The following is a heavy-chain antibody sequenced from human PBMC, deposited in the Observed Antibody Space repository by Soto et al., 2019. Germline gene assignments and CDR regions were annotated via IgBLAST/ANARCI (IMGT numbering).Heavy chain of an antibody. V-gene: IGHV3-23*01. CDR1: GFTFSSYA. CDR3: AKELRGDSSGYYYYGMDV. Sequence: GGSLRLSCAASGFTFSSYAMSWVRQAPGKGLEWVSAISGSGCSTYYADSVKGRFTISRDNSKNTLYLQMNSLRAEDTAVYDGAKELRGDSSGYYYYGMDVWGQGTTVTVSS. CDR2: ISGSGCST. D-gene: IGHD3-22*01. J-gene: IGHJ6*02.